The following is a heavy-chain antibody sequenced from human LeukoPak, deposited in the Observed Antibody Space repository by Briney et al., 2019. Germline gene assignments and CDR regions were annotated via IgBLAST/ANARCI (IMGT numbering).Heavy chain of an antibody. CDR1: GFTFNTFN. CDR3: ARGHYDVLAASYKWTPDY. Sequence: GGSLRLSCAASGFTFNTFNMNWVRQAPGKGLEWVSSITSGGDYIYYADSVKGRFTTSRDNAKNSLSPQLNSLRVEDTAVYYCARGHYDVLAASYKWTPDYWGQGTLVTVSS. D-gene: IGHD3-9*01. CDR2: ITSGGDYI. J-gene: IGHJ4*02. V-gene: IGHV3-21*01.